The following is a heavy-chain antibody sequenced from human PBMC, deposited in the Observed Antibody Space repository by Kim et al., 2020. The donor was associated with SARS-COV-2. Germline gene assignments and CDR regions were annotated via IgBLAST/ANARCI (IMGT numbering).Heavy chain of an antibody. CDR2: IDSDGVTT. CDR1: GFTFNSNW. D-gene: IGHD2-15*01. J-gene: IGHJ6*02. CDR3: AVVLEYFGLDV. Sequence: GGSLRLSCAASGFTFNSNWMHWVRQAPGKGLEWVSRIDSDGVTTSYADSVEGRFTISRDNAKNTLYLQMNSLRVEDSAVYYCAVVLEYFGLDVWGQGTTVTVSS. V-gene: IGHV3-74*01.